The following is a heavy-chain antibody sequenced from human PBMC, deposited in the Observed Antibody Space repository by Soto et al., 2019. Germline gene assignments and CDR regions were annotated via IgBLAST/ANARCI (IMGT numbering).Heavy chain of an antibody. V-gene: IGHV3-20*04. Sequence: EVQLVESGGGVVRPGGSLRLSCAASGFTFEDYGMSWVRQAPGKGREWVSGINWNGGSTGYADSFKGRFTISRDNAKNSLYLQMNSRRAEDTALYYCGRGGLAGYSYGYYYFDYWGQGTLVTVSS. D-gene: IGHD5-18*01. CDR2: INWNGGST. J-gene: IGHJ4*02. CDR1: GFTFEDYG. CDR3: GRGGLAGYSYGYYYFDY.